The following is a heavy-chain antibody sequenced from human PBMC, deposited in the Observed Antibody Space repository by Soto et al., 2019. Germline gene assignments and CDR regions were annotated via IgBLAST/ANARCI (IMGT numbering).Heavy chain of an antibody. D-gene: IGHD5-12*01. CDR1: GGSISSGDYY. CDR3: AREDIVATIFDY. Sequence: SETLSLTCTVSGGSISSGDYYWSWIRQHPGKGLEWIGYIYYSGSTYYNPSLKSRVTISVDTSKNQFSLKLSSVTAADTAVYYCAREDIVATIFDYWGQGTLVTVSS. CDR2: IYYSGST. V-gene: IGHV4-31*03. J-gene: IGHJ4*02.